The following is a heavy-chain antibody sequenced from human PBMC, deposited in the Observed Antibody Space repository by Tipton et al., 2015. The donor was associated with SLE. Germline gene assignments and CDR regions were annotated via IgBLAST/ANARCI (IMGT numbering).Heavy chain of an antibody. CDR3: ARGQGYSVYDWGGY. CDR2: INTNTGNP. Sequence: QSGAEVKRAGASVKISCKASGYSFRTYPMNWVRQAPGQGLEWMGWINTNTGNPTYVQGFTGRFVFSLDTSVSTAYLEISSLEAEDTAVYYCARGQGYSVYDWGGYWGQGTLVTVSS. CDR1: GYSFRTYP. D-gene: IGHD5/OR15-5a*01. J-gene: IGHJ4*02. V-gene: IGHV7-4-1*02.